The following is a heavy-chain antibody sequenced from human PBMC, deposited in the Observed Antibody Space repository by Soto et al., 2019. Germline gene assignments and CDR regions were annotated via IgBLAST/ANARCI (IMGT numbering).Heavy chain of an antibody. CDR1: GDSISSYY. CDR3: ARSKRWIPYWYFDL. J-gene: IGHJ2*01. Sequence: QVQLQESGPGLLKPSETLSLTCTVSGDSISSYYWSWIRQSPGKGLEWIGYIYDSRITDYNPSLKSRVTISADTSKNHFSLKVRSVTAADTAVYYCARSKRWIPYWYFDLWGRGTLVTVSS. V-gene: IGHV4-59*01. CDR2: IYDSRIT. D-gene: IGHD2-2*03.